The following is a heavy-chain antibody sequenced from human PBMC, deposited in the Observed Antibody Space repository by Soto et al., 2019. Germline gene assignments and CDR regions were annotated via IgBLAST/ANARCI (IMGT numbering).Heavy chain of an antibody. J-gene: IGHJ4*02. CDR2: IYGDGTI. V-gene: IGHV3-66*01. CDR3: ASLSSASGWLSFDY. CDR1: GFTVTYNY. D-gene: IGHD6-19*01. Sequence: EVQLVESGGGLVQPGGSLRLSCVASGFTVTYNYMSWVRQAPGRGLEWVSVIYGDGTINYVDSVKGRFTISRDNSKNTLYLQLNSLIAEDKAIYYCASLSSASGWLSFDYWGQGTLVTVSS.